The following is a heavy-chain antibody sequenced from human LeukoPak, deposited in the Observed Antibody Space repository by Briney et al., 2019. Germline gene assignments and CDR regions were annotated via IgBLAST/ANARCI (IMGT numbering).Heavy chain of an antibody. Sequence: GGSLRLSCAASGFTFSSYAMSWVRQAPGKGLEWVSAISGSGGSTNYADSVKGRFTISRDNSKNTVYLQINSLRAEDTAVYYCASGAYSSSSLDYWGQGTLVTVSS. CDR1: GFTFSSYA. V-gene: IGHV3-23*01. CDR2: ISGSGGST. CDR3: ASGAYSSSSLDY. D-gene: IGHD6-6*01. J-gene: IGHJ4*02.